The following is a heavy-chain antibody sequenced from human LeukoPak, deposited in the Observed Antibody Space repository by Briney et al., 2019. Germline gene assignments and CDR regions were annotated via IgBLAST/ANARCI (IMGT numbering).Heavy chain of an antibody. J-gene: IGHJ6*02. CDR3: ASPVGGLGGDYYYGMDV. CDR2: IWYDGSNK. CDR1: GFTFSSYG. D-gene: IGHD4-23*01. Sequence: GGSLRLSCAASGFTFSSYGMHWVRQAPGKGLEWVAVIWYDGSNKYYADSVKGRFTISRDNSKNTLYLQMNSLRAEDTAVYYCASPVGGLGGDYYYGMDVWGQGTTVTVSS. V-gene: IGHV3-33*01.